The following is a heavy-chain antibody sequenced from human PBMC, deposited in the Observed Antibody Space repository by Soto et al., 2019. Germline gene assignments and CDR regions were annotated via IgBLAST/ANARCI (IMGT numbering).Heavy chain of an antibody. CDR2: TYHSGST. V-gene: IGHV4-38-2*02. CDR3: ARDSRRGGSFGMAFDI. Sequence: PSETLSLTCTVSGYSVSSGYYWGWIRQPPGKGLEWIGTTYHSGSTLYNPSLKSQVTISVDTSKNQFSLKLSSVTAADTAVYYCARDSRRGGSFGMAFDIWGQGTMVTVSS. J-gene: IGHJ3*02. D-gene: IGHD2-15*01. CDR1: GYSVSSGYY.